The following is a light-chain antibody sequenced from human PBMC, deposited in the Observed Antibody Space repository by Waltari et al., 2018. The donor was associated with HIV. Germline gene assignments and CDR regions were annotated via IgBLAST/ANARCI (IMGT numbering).Light chain of an antibody. V-gene: IGLV7-43*01. CDR2: NIN. Sequence: QTVVTQEPSLTVSPGGTVTLTCASSTGTVTSGNYPNWLQQKPGQAPRILIYNINNRHSWTPARFSGSLLGGKAALTLSSVQPEDEADYYCLLYLGAGHPRVFGGGTKLAVL. CDR1: TGTVTSGNY. CDR3: LLYLGAGHPRV. J-gene: IGLJ3*02.